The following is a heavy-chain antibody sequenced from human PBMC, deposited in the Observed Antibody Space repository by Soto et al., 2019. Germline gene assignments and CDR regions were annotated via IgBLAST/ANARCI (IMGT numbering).Heavy chain of an antibody. D-gene: IGHD3-10*01. J-gene: IGHJ4*02. CDR3: ARVLLWLGVRYYFDY. V-gene: IGHV4-31*03. CDR1: GGSISSGSHY. CDR2: IYYSGST. Sequence: LSLTCTVSGGSISSGSHYWTWIRQHPGKGLEWIGYIYYSGSTYYNPSLKSRVTISVDTSKNQFSLKLSSVTAADTAVYYCARVLLWLGVRYYFDYWGQGTLVTVSS.